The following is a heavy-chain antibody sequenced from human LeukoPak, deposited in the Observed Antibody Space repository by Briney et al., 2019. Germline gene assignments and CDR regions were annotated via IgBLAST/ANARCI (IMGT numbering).Heavy chain of an antibody. J-gene: IGHJ4*02. V-gene: IGHV3-7*04. CDR2: IKPDGSDK. CDR1: GFTFSSYW. Sequence: PGGSLRLSCAASGFTFSSYWMTWVHQAPGRGLEWVANIKPDGSDKYYVDSVKGRFTISRDNAKNSLYVQMNSLRAEDTAVYYCARTQKETATFDSWGQGNLVTVSS. CDR3: ARTQKETATFDS. D-gene: IGHD2-21*02.